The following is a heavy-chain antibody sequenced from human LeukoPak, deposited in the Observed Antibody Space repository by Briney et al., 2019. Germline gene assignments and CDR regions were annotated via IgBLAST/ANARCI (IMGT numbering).Heavy chain of an antibody. V-gene: IGHV3-21*01. D-gene: IGHD6-13*01. CDR3: ARVEGSAAGPGDAFDI. Sequence: GGPLRLSCAASGFTFSSYSMSWVRQAPGKGLEWVSSISSSSSYIYYADSVKGRFTISRDNAKNSLYLQMNSLRAEDTAVYYCARVEGSAAGPGDAFDIWGQGTMVTVSS. CDR1: GFTFSSYS. J-gene: IGHJ3*02. CDR2: ISSSSSYI.